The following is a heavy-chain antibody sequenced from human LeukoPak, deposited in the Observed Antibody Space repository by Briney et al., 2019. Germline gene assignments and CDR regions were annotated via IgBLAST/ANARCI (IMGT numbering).Heavy chain of an antibody. Sequence: GGSLRLSCAASGFTFSSYAMSWVRQAPGKGLEWVSPINTPGGSSYYADSVKGRFTISRDNSKNTLYLQMNSLRAEDTALYYCARDKSSGYYYFDYWGQGTLVTVSS. CDR3: ARDKSSGYYYFDY. J-gene: IGHJ4*02. D-gene: IGHD3-22*01. V-gene: IGHV3-23*01. CDR2: INTPGGSS. CDR1: GFTFSSYA.